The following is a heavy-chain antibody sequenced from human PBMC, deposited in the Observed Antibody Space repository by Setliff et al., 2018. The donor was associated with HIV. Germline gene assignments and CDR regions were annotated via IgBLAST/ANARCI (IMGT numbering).Heavy chain of an antibody. CDR1: GFTFHNVW. Sequence: GGSLRLSCAASGFTFHNVWMNWVRQAPGKGLEWIGRIKSKTDGGTTDYAAPVKGRFTISRDDSKTTLYLQMNSLKTEDTAVYYCTTEDPWLRFGHWGQGTLVTVSS. CDR2: IKSKTDGGTT. V-gene: IGHV3-15*01. CDR3: TTEDPWLRFGH. D-gene: IGHD5-12*01. J-gene: IGHJ5*02.